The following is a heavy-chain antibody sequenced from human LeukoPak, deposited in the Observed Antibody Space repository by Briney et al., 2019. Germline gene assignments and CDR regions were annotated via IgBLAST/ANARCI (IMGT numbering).Heavy chain of an antibody. D-gene: IGHD5-18*01. CDR1: GYTFTDYY. CDR2: INPNSGGT. J-gene: IGHJ5*02. CDR3: ARGEYNYGRDWFDP. Sequence: ASVKVSCKASGYTFTDYYMHWVRQAPGQGLEWMGWINPNSGGTNFPQKFQGRVTMTRDTSISTAYMELSSLRSDDTAVYYCARGEYNYGRDWFDPWGQGTLVTVSS. V-gene: IGHV1-2*02.